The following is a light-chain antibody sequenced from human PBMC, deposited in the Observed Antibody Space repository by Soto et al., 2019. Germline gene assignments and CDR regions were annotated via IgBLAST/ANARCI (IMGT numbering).Light chain of an antibody. CDR3: QQRSNWPIT. J-gene: IGKJ5*01. CDR1: QSVSRY. V-gene: IGKV3-11*01. CDR2: DAS. Sequence: EIVLTQSPATLSLSPRERATLSCRASQSVSRYLAWYQQKPGQAPRLLIYDASNRATGIPARFSGSGAGTDFTLTISRLEPEDFAVYYCQQRSNWPITFGQGTRLEIK.